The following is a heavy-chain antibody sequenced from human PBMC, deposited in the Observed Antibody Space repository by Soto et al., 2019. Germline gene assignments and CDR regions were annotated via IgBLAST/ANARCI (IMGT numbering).Heavy chain of an antibody. Sequence: PGGSLRLSCAASGFTFSSYAMSWVRQAPGKGLEWVSAISGSGGSTYYADSVKGRFTISRDNSKNTLYLQMNSLRAEDTAVYYCAKDKRRPRSYYYYHGMDVWGQGTTVTVSS. CDR1: GFTFSSYA. D-gene: IGHD1-1*01. J-gene: IGHJ6*02. V-gene: IGHV3-23*01. CDR3: AKDKRRPRSYYYYHGMDV. CDR2: ISGSGGST.